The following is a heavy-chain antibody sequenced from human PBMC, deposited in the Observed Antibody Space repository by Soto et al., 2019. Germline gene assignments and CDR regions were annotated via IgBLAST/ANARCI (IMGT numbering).Heavy chain of an antibody. D-gene: IGHD6-6*01. J-gene: IGHJ4*02. CDR2: IYWDDDK. CDR3: AHFLSIAARPRGYYFDY. CDR1: GFSLSTGGVG. V-gene: IGHV2-5*02. Sequence: SGPTLVNPTQTLTLTCTFSGFSLSTGGVGVGWIRQPPGKALEWLALIYWDDDKRYSPSLKSRLTITKDTSKNQVVLTMTNMDPVDTATYYCAHFLSIAARPRGYYFDYWGQGTLVTVSS.